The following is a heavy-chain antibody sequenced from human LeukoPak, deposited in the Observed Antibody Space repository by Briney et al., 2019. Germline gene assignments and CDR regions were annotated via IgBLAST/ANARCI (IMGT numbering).Heavy chain of an antibody. CDR3: VKNLPVLHY. Sequence: PGGSLRLSCAASGFTFNSFAMHWVRQAPGKGLEWLAFIQYDGSDEHYADSVKGRFTISRDNSKNTLYLQMNGLRGDDTAVYYWVKNLPVLHYWGQGTLVTVSS. J-gene: IGHJ4*02. D-gene: IGHD3-16*01. V-gene: IGHV3-30*02. CDR2: IQYDGSDE. CDR1: GFTFNSFA.